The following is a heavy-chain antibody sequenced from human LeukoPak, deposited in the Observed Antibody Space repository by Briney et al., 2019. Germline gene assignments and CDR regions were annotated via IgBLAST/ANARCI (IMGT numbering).Heavy chain of an antibody. CDR3: VTGDYFDY. CDR1: GYIFSGYY. V-gene: IGHV1-2*04. CDR2: INPDTGDP. J-gene: IGHJ4*02. Sequence: ASVKVSCKASGYIFSGYYMHWVRQAPGQGLEWVGRINPDTGDPNYARKFRGWVTITTDTSIGSGYMELSRLKSDDTAVYYCVTGDYFDYWGQGTLVIVSS.